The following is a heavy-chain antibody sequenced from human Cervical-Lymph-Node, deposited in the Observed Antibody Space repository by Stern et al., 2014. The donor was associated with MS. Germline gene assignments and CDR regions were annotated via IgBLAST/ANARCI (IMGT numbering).Heavy chain of an antibody. J-gene: IGHJ5*02. D-gene: IGHD1-26*01. V-gene: IGHV4-31*03. CDR1: GDSITSGGHY. CDR3: ASRWSGTYYGQNWFDP. CDR2: IYNSGAT. Sequence: QVQLVESGPGLVKPSQTLSLTCTVSGDSITSGGHYWSWIRQHPGKGLEWIGYIYNSGATFYSPSLKGRVTISLDTSKNQFSLQLSSVTAADTAIYYCASRWSGTYYGQNWFDPWGQGILVTVST.